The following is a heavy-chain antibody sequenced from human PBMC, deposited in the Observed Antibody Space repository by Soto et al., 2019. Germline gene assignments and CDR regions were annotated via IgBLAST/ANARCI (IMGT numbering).Heavy chain of an antibody. CDR2: IYYSGST. J-gene: IGHJ6*02. CDR3: ARDSDIVVSPYYYGMDV. D-gene: IGHD2-15*01. V-gene: IGHV4-61*01. CDR1: GGSVSSGSYY. Sequence: PSETLSLTCTVSGGSVSSGSYYWSWIRQPPGKGLEWIGYIYYSGSTNYNPSLKSRVTISVDTSKNQFSLKLSSVTAADTAVYYCARDSDIVVSPYYYGMDVWGQGTTVTVSS.